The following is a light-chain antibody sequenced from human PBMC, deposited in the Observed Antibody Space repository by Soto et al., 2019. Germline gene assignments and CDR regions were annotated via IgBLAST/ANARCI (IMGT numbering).Light chain of an antibody. CDR1: QSVSSSY. CDR3: QQYGSSHRT. CDR2: GAS. V-gene: IGKV3-20*01. Sequence: EIVLTQSPGTLSLSPGERATLSCRASQSVSSSYLAWYQQKPGQAPRLLIYGASSRATGIPDRFSGSGAGRDFTLTIIRLEPEDFAVYYCQQYGSSHRTFGQGTKVEIK. J-gene: IGKJ1*01.